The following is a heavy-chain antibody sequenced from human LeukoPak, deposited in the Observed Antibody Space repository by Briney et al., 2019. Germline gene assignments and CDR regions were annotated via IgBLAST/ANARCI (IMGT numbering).Heavy chain of an antibody. CDR3: AREYSSSSEYYFDY. D-gene: IGHD6-6*01. J-gene: IGHJ4*02. CDR2: INHSGST. CDR1: GGSFSGYY. Sequence: SETLSLTCAVYGGSFSGYYWSWIRQPPGKGLEWIGGINHSGSTNYNPSLKSRVTISVDTSKNQFSLKLSSVTAADTAVYYCAREYSSSSEYYFDYWGQGTLVTVSS. V-gene: IGHV4-34*01.